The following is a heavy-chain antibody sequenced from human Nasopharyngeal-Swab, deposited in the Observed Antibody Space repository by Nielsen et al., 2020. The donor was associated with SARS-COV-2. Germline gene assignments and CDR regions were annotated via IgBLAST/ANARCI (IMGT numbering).Heavy chain of an antibody. J-gene: IGHJ4*02. Sequence: SETLSLTCAISGDSVSSTNAAWHWIRQSPSRGLEWLGRSYYRSKWYDDYAVSVKSRITINPDTSKNQFSLQLNSVTPDDTAVYYCAAGNHWGSSLDHWAQGILVTVSS. CDR1: GDSVSSTNAA. CDR3: AAGNHWGSSLDH. V-gene: IGHV6-1*01. CDR2: SYYRSKWYD. D-gene: IGHD7-27*01.